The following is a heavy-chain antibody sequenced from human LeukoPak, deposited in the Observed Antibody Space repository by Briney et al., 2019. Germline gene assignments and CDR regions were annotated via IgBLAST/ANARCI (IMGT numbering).Heavy chain of an antibody. CDR1: GGSISSGSYY. D-gene: IGHD2-21*02. CDR3: ASGYCGGACQLGGVDM. V-gene: IGHV4-61*02. Sequence: SETLSLTCTVSGGSISSGSYYWSWIRQPAGKGLEWIGRIYTSGSTNYNPSLKSRVTISVDTSKNQFSVKLSSVTAADTAVYYCASGYCGGACQLGGVDMWGQGTMVTVSS. CDR2: IYTSGST. J-gene: IGHJ3*02.